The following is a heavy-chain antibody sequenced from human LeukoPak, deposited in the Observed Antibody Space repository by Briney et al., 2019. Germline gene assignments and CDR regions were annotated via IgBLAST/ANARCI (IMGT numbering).Heavy chain of an antibody. CDR2: IYYSGST. J-gene: IGHJ4*02. D-gene: IGHD3-22*01. CDR1: GGSISSYY. V-gene: IGHV4-59*01. CDR3: ARESYDSHFDY. Sequence: PSETLSLTCTVSGGSISSYYWSWIRQPPGKGLEWIGYIYYSGSTNYNPSLKSRVTISVDTSKNQFSLKLSSVTAADTAVYYCARESYDSHFDYWGQGTLVTVSS.